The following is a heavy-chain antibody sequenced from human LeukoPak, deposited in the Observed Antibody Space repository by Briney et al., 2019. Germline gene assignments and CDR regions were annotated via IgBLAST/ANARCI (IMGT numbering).Heavy chain of an antibody. D-gene: IGHD2-2*01. CDR2: ISGSGGST. CDR3: AKATEPYCSSTSCYAWFDP. Sequence: GGSLRLSCAASGFTFSSYAMSWVRQAPGKGLEWVSAISGSGGSTYYADSVKGRFTISRDNSKNTLYLQMNSLRAEDTAVYYCAKATEPYCSSTSCYAWFDPWGQGTLVTASS. J-gene: IGHJ5*02. V-gene: IGHV3-23*01. CDR1: GFTFSSYA.